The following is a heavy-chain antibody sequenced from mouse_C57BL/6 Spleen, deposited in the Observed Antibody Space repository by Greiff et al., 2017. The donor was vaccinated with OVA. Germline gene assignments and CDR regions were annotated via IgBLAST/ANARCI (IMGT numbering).Heavy chain of an antibody. V-gene: IGHV1-52*01. D-gene: IGHD1-1*01. CDR3: ARALYYYGSSYSAMDY. Sequence: QVQLQQPGAELVRPGSSVKLSCKASGYTFTSYWMHWVKQRPIQGLEWIGNIDPSDSETHYNQKFKDKATLTVDKSSSTAYMQLSSLTSEDSAVYDCARALYYYGSSYSAMDYWGQGTSVTVSS. CDR2: IDPSDSET. CDR1: GYTFTSYW. J-gene: IGHJ4*01.